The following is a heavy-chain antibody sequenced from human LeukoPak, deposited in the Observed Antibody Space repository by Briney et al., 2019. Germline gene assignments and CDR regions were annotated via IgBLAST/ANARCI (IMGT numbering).Heavy chain of an antibody. CDR3: AHRRDWFDP. CDR2: IYWDDDK. V-gene: IGHV2-5*02. Sequence: SGPTLVKPTQTLTLTCTFSGFSLSTGAVDVGWFRQPPGKALEWLALIYWDDDKRYSPSLRSRLTITKDTSKNQVILTMTNMDPVDTATYYCAHRRDWFDPWGQGTLVTVSS. J-gene: IGHJ5*02. CDR1: GFSLSTGAVD.